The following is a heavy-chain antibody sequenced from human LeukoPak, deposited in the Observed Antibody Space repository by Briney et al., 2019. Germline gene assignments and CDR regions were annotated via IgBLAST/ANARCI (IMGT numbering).Heavy chain of an antibody. Sequence: PSETLSLTCTVSGGAISSYSWSWIRQPAGKGLEWIGRIYTSGSTKYNPSLKSRVTMSVDTSKNQFSLRLSSGNAADTAVYFCAREGTSGGLNWLDPWGQGTLVTVSS. CDR1: GGAISSYS. V-gene: IGHV4-4*07. D-gene: IGHD3-10*01. CDR3: AREGTSGGLNWLDP. J-gene: IGHJ5*02. CDR2: IYTSGST.